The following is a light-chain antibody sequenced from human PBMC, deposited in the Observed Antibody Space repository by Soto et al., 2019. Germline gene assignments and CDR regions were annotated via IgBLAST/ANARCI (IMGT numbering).Light chain of an antibody. V-gene: IGKV3-15*01. CDR1: QSVSYN. CDR2: GAF. Sequence: EIVMTQSPATLSVSPGERATLSCRASQSVSYNLAWYQQKPGQGPRLLIYGAFTRATGIPARFSGSGSGTEFTLTISSLQSEDFGVYYCQQYKNWPPLTVGGGTKVEIK. J-gene: IGKJ4*01. CDR3: QQYKNWPPLT.